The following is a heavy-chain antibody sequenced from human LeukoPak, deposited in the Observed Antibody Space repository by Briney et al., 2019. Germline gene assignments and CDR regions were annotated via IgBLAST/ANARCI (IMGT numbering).Heavy chain of an antibody. Sequence: GGSLRLSCAASGFAFSSNWMTWVRQAPGKGLEWVANIKPDGSERYYVESVKGRFTISRDNPKNSVFLQMDSLRADDTALYYCARDYDWGQGTLVTVSS. J-gene: IGHJ4*02. D-gene: IGHD3-16*01. CDR1: GFAFSSNW. V-gene: IGHV3-7*04. CDR3: ARDYD. CDR2: IKPDGSER.